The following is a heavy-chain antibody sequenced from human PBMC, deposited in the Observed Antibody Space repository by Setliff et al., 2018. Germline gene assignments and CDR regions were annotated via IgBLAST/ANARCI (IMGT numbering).Heavy chain of an antibody. J-gene: IGHJ4*02. Sequence: SETLSLTCTVSGASISSGTYYWGWIRQPPGKGLEWIGRIHYLGTTYSNASLASRLTMSVDTSKNQFSLRLTSVTAADTAVYYCARTGTYRYFDHWGQGTLVTVSS. CDR3: ARTGTYRYFDH. D-gene: IGHD1-1*01. V-gene: IGHV4-39*01. CDR1: GASISSGTYY. CDR2: IHYLGTT.